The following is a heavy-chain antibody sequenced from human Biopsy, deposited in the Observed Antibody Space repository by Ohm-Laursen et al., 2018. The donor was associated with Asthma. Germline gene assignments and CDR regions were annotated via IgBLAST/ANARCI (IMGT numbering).Heavy chain of an antibody. Sequence: SLRLSCTASGFMFRSFGMHWVRQAPGKALVWVSRISHVGATSNYADSVKGRFTISRVNAKNTLYLQMNSLRTEDTAVYYCAKRRGYSGHDNDYWGQGTLVIVSS. CDR2: ISHVGATS. D-gene: IGHD5-12*01. J-gene: IGHJ4*02. CDR1: GFMFRSFG. V-gene: IGHV3-74*01. CDR3: AKRRGYSGHDNDY.